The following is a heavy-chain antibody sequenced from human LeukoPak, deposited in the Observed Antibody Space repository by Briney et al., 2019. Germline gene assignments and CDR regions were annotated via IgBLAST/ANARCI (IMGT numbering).Heavy chain of an antibody. V-gene: IGHV1-18*01. J-gene: IGHJ5*02. CDR2: ISAYNGNT. Sequence: ASVKVSCKASGYTFTSYGISWVRQAPGQGLEWMGWISAYNGNTNYAQKFQGRVTITRDTSASTAYMELSSLRSEDTAVYYCAQGRMVRGVIGEGFDPWGQGTLVTVSS. CDR3: AQGRMVRGVIGEGFDP. CDR1: GYTFTSYG. D-gene: IGHD3-10*01.